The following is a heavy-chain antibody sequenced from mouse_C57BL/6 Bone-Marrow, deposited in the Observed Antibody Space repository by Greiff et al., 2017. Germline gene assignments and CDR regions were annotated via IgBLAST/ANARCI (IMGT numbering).Heavy chain of an antibody. Sequence: EVMLVESGGGLVKPGGSLKLSCAASGFTFSSYAMSWVRQTPEKRLEWVATISDGGSYTYYPDNVKGRFTISRDNAKNNLYLQMSHLKSEDTAMYYCARDLSFFDYWGQGTTLTVSS. CDR1: GFTFSSYA. CDR3: ARDLSFFDY. CDR2: ISDGGSYT. V-gene: IGHV5-4*01. J-gene: IGHJ2*01.